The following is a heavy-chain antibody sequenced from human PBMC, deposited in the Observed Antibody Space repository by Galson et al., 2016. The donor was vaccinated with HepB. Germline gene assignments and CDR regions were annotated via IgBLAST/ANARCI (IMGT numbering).Heavy chain of an antibody. CDR1: GFTFSSYA. J-gene: IGHJ6*02. V-gene: IGHV3-23*01. Sequence: LRLSCAASGFTFSSYAMNWVRQAPGKGLEWVSSIRGSGGSTDYADSVKGRFTISRDNSENTLSLQMNSLRAEDTAVYYCAKSIVAAPPNRSYYYYGMYVWGQGTTVTVSS. CDR2: IRGSGGST. CDR3: AKSIVAAPPNRSYYYYGMYV. D-gene: IGHD6-6*01.